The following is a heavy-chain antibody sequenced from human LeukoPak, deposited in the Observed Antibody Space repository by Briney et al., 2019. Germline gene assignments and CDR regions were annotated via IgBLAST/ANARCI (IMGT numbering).Heavy chain of an antibody. CDR2: MNPNSGNT. J-gene: IGHJ3*02. CDR3: ARDGIYYDGRGYSPSAPI. D-gene: IGHD3-22*01. Sequence: GASVKVSCKASGYTFTSYDINWVRQATGQGLEWMGWMNPNSGNTGYAQKFQGRVTMTRNTSISTAYMELSSLRSEDTAVYYCARDGIYYDGRGYSPSAPIWGQGTMVTVSS. CDR1: GYTFTSYD. V-gene: IGHV1-8*02.